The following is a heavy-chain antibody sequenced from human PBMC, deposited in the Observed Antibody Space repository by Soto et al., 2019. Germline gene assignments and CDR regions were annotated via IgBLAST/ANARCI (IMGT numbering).Heavy chain of an antibody. CDR1: GYTFTSYA. CDR3: ARGWDDYSNIIDY. CDR2: ISGYNGNT. Sequence: GASVKVSCKASGYTFTSYAMHWVRQAPGQRLEWMGWISGYNGNTKYAQKFQGKLTMTADTSTSTAYMELRSLASDDTAVYYCARGWDDYSNIIDYWGQGTLVTVSS. V-gene: IGHV1-18*01. J-gene: IGHJ4*02. D-gene: IGHD4-4*01.